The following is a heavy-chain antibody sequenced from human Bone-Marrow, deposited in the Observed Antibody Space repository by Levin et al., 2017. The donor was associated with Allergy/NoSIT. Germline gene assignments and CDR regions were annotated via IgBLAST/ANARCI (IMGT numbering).Heavy chain of an antibody. CDR2: TYYRSKWYN. J-gene: IGHJ5*02. Sequence: SQTLSLTCAISGDSVSSNSAAWNWIRQSPSRGLEWLGRTYYRSKWYNDYAVSVKSRITINPDTSKNQFSLQLNSVTPEDTAVYYCAREGYSSSPETIEVHWFDPWGQGTLVTVSS. CDR1: GDSVSSNSAA. D-gene: IGHD6-13*01. CDR3: AREGYSSSPETIEVHWFDP. V-gene: IGHV6-1*01.